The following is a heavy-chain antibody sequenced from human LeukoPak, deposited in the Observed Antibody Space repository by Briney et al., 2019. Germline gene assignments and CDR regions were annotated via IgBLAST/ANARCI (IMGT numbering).Heavy chain of an antibody. V-gene: IGHV3-30-3*01. CDR1: GFTFSSYA. J-gene: IGHJ4*02. D-gene: IGHD3-22*01. Sequence: GGSLRLSCAASGFTFSSYAMHWVRQAPGKGLEWVAVISYDGSNKYYADSVKGRFTISRDNSKNTLYLQMNSLRAEDTAVYYCARGQSITMIVVVLYFDYWGQGTLVTVSS. CDR2: ISYDGSNK. CDR3: ARGQSITMIVVVLYFDY.